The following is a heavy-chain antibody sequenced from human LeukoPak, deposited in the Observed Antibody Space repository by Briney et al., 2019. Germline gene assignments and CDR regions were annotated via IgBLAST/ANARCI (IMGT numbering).Heavy chain of an antibody. Sequence: SVKVSCKASGGTFSSYAISWVRQAPGQGLEWMGGIIPIFGTANCAQKFQGRVTITADESTSTAYMELSSLRSEDTAVYFCARDIGGWQQWLAFDYWGQGTLVTVSS. CDR3: ARDIGGWQQWLAFDY. D-gene: IGHD6-19*01. CDR2: IIPIFGTA. V-gene: IGHV1-69*13. J-gene: IGHJ4*02. CDR1: GGTFSSYA.